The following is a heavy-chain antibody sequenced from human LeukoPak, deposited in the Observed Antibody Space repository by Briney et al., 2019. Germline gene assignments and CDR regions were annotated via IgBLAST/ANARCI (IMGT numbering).Heavy chain of an antibody. CDR1: GFTFSTYA. CDR2: ISGNGGRI. D-gene: IGHD1-7*01. Sequence: GGSLRLSCAASGFTFSTYAMSWVRQAPGKGLEWVSGISGNGGRIHYADSVKGRFTISRDNSKNTLWLQMNSLGAEDTAVYYCAKRHGISGTTTRAADYWGQGTLVTVSS. J-gene: IGHJ4*02. V-gene: IGHV3-23*01. CDR3: AKRHGISGTTTRAADY.